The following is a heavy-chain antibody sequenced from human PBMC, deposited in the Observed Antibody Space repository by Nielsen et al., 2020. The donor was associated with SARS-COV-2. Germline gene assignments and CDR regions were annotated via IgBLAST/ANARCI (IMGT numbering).Heavy chain of an antibody. D-gene: IGHD5-18*01. Sequence: GESLKISCAASGFTFSSYSMNWVRQAPGKGLEWVSYISSSSSTIYYADSVKGRFTISRDNAKNSLYLQMNSLRAEDTAVYYCARERYSYGSSYWGQGTLVTVSS. CDR1: GFTFSSYS. CDR2: ISSSSSTI. J-gene: IGHJ4*02. V-gene: IGHV3-48*01. CDR3: ARERYSYGSSY.